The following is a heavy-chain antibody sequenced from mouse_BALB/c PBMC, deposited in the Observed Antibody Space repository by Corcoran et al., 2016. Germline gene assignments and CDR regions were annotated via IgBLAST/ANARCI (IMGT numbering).Heavy chain of an antibody. CDR2: INIYTGEP. CDR3: ARRPNWDFDY. J-gene: IGHJ2*02. Sequence: QIQLVQSGPELKKPGETVKISCKASGYTLTNYGMNWVKQAPGKGLKWMGWINIYTGEPTYADAFKGRFAFSLETSASTAYLQIINLKNEDTATYFCARRPNWDFDYWGQGTSLTVSS. V-gene: IGHV9-3-1*01. CDR1: GYTLTNYG. D-gene: IGHD4-1*01.